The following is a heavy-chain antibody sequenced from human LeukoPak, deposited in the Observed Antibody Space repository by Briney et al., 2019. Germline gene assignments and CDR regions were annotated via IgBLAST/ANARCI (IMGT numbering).Heavy chain of an antibody. CDR3: ARLSAMVRGPEDIFYFEY. CDR2: IRQDGSEK. V-gene: IGHV3-7*01. CDR1: GFSFSTYW. D-gene: IGHD3-10*01. J-gene: IGHJ4*02. Sequence: GGSLRLSCETSGFSFSTYWMSWVRQAPGKGLEWVANIRQDGSEKYYVDSVKGRFTISRDIAKQSVFLQMNSLRDEDTAVYFCARLSAMVRGPEDIFYFEYWGLGTLVTVSS.